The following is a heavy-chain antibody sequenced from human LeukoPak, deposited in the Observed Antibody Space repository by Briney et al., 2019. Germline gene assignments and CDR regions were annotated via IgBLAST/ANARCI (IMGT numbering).Heavy chain of an antibody. CDR2: IYYSGLT. J-gene: IGHJ4*02. Sequence: PSETLSLTCAVYGGSFSSYYWAWIRQPPGKGLEWIGSIYYSGLTNYSPSLKSRVTISLDTSKNQFSLNINFVTAADTAVYYCARDVPGGRNDYWGQGTLVTVSS. V-gene: IGHV4-34*11. CDR1: GGSFSSYY. CDR3: ARDVPGGRNDY. D-gene: IGHD3-16*01.